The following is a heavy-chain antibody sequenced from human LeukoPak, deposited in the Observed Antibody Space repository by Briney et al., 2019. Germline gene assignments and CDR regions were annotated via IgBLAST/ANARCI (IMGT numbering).Heavy chain of an antibody. CDR3: ARESSGSVNWFDP. J-gene: IGHJ5*02. D-gene: IGHD3-10*01. V-gene: IGHV4-59*01. CDR2: IYHSGST. CDR1: GGSISSYY. Sequence: SETLSLTCTVSGGSISSYYWSWIRQPPGKGLEWIGYIYHSGSTNYNPSLKSRVTISVDTSKNQFSLKLSSVTAADTAVYYCARESSGSVNWFDPWGQGTLVTVSS.